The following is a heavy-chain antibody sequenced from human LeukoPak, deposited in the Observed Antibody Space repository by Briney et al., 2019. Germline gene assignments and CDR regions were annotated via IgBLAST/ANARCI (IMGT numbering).Heavy chain of an antibody. J-gene: IGHJ4*02. V-gene: IGHV1-18*01. CDR3: ARGQYCSGRSCYGRGGPDY. D-gene: IGHD2-15*01. CDR1: GYTFTSYG. Sequence: GASVKVSCKASGYTFTSYGISWVRQAPGQGLEWMGWISAYNGNTNYAQKLQGRVTMTTDTSTSTAYMELRSLRSDDTAVYYCARGQYCSGRSCYGRGGPDYWGQGTLVTVSS. CDR2: ISAYNGNT.